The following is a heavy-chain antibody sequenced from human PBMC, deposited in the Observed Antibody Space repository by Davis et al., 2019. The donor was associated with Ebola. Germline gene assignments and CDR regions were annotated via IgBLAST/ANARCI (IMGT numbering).Heavy chain of an antibody. CDR3: ARDGPGQQLGPNYYYYYMDV. CDR1: GYTFTGYY. Sequence: ASVKVSCKASGYTFTGYYMHWVRQAPGQGLEWMGWINPNSGGTNYAQKFQGRVTMTRDTSISTAYMELSRLRSDDTAVYYCARDGPGQQLGPNYYYYYMDVWGKGTTVTVSS. CDR2: INPNSGGT. D-gene: IGHD6-13*01. J-gene: IGHJ6*03. V-gene: IGHV1-2*02.